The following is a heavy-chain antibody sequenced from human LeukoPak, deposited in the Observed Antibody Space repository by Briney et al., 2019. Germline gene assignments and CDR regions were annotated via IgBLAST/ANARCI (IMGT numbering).Heavy chain of an antibody. CDR1: IGSISSSKW. V-gene: IGHV4-4*02. CDR3: ARQKWEQQGRDYYFNGLDV. Sequence: PSETLSLTCSVSIGSISSSKWWSWVRQSPVKGLEWIGEIYLYGTTNYNPSFTSRVTMSVDRSRNQFSLKLTSVAAADTAVYYCARQKWEQQGRDYYFNGLDVWGPGTTVIVSS. J-gene: IGHJ6*02. D-gene: IGHD1/OR15-1a*01. CDR2: IYLYGTT.